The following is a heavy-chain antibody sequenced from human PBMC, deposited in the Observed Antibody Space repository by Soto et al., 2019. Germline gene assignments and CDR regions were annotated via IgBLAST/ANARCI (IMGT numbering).Heavy chain of an antibody. J-gene: IGHJ4*02. CDR1: GFTFSTYG. V-gene: IGHV3-33*01. CDR2: IWDDGSNK. CDR3: GRDGALGDTAVVDS. D-gene: IGHD5-18*01. Sequence: QVQLVESGGGVVQPGKSLRLSCAASGFTFSTYGMHWVRQASGQGLEWVAVIWDDGSNKYHGDSLKGRFTISRDNSKNTLYLQINNLRAEDTAVYDCGRDGALGDTAVVDSWGQGTLVTVAS.